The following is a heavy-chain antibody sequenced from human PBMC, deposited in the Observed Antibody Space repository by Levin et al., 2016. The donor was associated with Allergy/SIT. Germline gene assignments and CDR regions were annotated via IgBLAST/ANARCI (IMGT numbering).Heavy chain of an antibody. D-gene: IGHD2-15*01. J-gene: IGHJ4*02. CDR2: INHSGST. Sequence: WIRQPPGKGLEWIGEINHSGSTNYNPSLKSRVTISVDTSKNQFSLKLSSVTAADTAVYYCARGGAPSTTPGEVVVVAACFDYWGQGTLVTVSS. CDR3: ARGGAPSTTPGEVVVVAACFDY. V-gene: IGHV4-34*01.